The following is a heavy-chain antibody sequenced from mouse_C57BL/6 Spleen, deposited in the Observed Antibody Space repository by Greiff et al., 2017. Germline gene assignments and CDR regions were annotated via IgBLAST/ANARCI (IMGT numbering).Heavy chain of an antibody. V-gene: IGHV1-69*01. Sequence: VQLQQPGAELVMPGASVKLSCKASGYTFTSYWMHWVKQRPGQGLEWIGEIDPSDSYTNYNQKFKGKSTLTVDKSSSTAYMQRSSLTSEDSAVYYCARKGSTMVYGIDYWGQGTTLTVSS. D-gene: IGHD2-1*01. J-gene: IGHJ2*01. CDR3: ARKGSTMVYGIDY. CDR2: IDPSDSYT. CDR1: GYTFTSYW.